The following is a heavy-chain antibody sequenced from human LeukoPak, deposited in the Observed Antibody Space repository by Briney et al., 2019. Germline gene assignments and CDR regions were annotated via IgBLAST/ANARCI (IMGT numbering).Heavy chain of an antibody. CDR2: MNPNSGNT. V-gene: IGHV1-8*03. CDR1: GYTFTSYD. D-gene: IGHD3-10*01. J-gene: IGHJ5*02. CDR3: ARGQFSLYGSGSYYNVNWFDP. Sequence: ASVKVSCKASGYTFTSYDINWVRQATGQGLEWMGWMNPNSGNTGYAQKFQGRVTITRNTSISTAYMELSSLRSEDTAVYYCARGQFSLYGSGSYYNVNWFDPWGQGTLVTVSS.